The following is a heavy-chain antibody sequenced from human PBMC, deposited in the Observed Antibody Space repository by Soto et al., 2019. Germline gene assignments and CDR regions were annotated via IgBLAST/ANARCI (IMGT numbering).Heavy chain of an antibody. CDR2: IYYSGST. V-gene: IGHV4-61*08. D-gene: IGHD6-13*01. CDR3: ARGIAAAGTNNWFDP. Sequence: VSGGSISSGGYSWSWIRQPPGKGLEWIGYIYYSGSTNYNPSLKSRVTISVDTSKNQFSLKLSSVTAADTAVYYCARGIAAAGTNNWFDPWGQGTLVTVSS. J-gene: IGHJ5*02. CDR1: GGSISSGGYS.